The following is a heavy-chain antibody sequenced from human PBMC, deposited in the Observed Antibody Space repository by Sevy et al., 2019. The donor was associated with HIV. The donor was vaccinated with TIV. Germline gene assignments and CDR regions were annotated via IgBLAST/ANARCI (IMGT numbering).Heavy chain of an antibody. J-gene: IGHJ5*02. CDR2: INTGNGNT. Sequence: ASVKVSCKASGYTFTSYAMHWVRQAPGQRLEWMGWINTGNGNTKYSQKFQGRVTITRDTSASTAYMELSSLRAEDTAVYYWARDRGYSNCFDPWGQGTLVTVSS. D-gene: IGHD3-22*01. CDR3: ARDRGYSNCFDP. CDR1: GYTFTSYA. V-gene: IGHV1-3*04.